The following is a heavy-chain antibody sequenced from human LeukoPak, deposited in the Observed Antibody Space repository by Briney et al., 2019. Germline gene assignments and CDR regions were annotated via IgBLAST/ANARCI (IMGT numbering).Heavy chain of an antibody. CDR2: INRDGSNT. Sequence: GGSLRLSCTASGFTFSSYWMHWVRQAPGKGLVWVSRINRDGSNTRYADSVKGRFTISRDNGKNTLDLQMNSLRAEDAAVYYCARDYWNGHDYWGQGTLVTVSS. CDR1: GFTFSSYW. V-gene: IGHV3-74*01. CDR3: ARDYWNGHDY. D-gene: IGHD1-1*01. J-gene: IGHJ4*02.